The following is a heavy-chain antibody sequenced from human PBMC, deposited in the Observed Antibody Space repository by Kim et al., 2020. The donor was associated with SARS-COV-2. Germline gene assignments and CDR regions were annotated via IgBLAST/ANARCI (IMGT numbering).Heavy chain of an antibody. J-gene: IGHJ6*02. Sequence: ASVKVSCKASGYTFTDHALNWVRQAPGQGLEWMGWIKTNTGNPTYAQESTRRFDFSLDTSVNTAYLQIVNLKAEDTAVYYCARGGGDCSGGSCFHYYGLDVWGQGTTVIVS. CDR1: GYTFTDHA. CDR3: ARGGGDCSGGSCFHYYGLDV. V-gene: IGHV7-4-1*01. CDR2: IKTNTGNP. D-gene: IGHD2-15*01.